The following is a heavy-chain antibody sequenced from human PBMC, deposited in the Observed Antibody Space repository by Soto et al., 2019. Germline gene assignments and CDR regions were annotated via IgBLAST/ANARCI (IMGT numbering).Heavy chain of an antibody. J-gene: IGHJ6*02. Sequence: ASVKVSCKASGYTFTSYDINWVRQATGQGLEWMGWMNPNSGNTGYAQKFQGRVTMTRNTSISTAYMELSSLRSEDTAVYYCARGITIFGFFIRYRYHHYQLSFCGQGSSVPGSS. V-gene: IGHV1-8*01. CDR2: MNPNSGNT. CDR3: ARGITIFGFFIRYRYHHYQLSF. CDR1: GYTFTSYD. D-gene: IGHD3-3*01.